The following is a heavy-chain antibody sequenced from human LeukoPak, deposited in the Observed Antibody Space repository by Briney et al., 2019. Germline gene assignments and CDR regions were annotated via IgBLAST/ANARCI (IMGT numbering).Heavy chain of an antibody. CDR3: ARITMVRGASDY. J-gene: IGHJ4*02. CDR1: GFTFSSYS. D-gene: IGHD3-10*01. CDR2: ISSSSSYI. V-gene: IGHV3-21*01. Sequence: GGSLRLSCAASGFTFSSYSMNWVHQALGKGLEWVSSISSSSSYIYYADSVKGRFTISRDNAKNSLYLQMNSLRAEDTAVYYCARITMVRGASDYWGQGTLVTVSS.